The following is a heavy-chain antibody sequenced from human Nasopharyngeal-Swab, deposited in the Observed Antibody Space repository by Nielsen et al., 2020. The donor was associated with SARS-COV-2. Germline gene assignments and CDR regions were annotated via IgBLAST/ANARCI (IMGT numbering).Heavy chain of an antibody. CDR3: AHRTYYYDSSGYYYVWDFDY. CDR2: IYWNDDK. Sequence: WIRQPPGKGLEWLALIYWNDDKRYSPSLKSRLTITKDTSKNRVVLTMTNMDPVDTATYYCAHRTYYYDSSGYYYVWDFDYWGQGTLVTVSS. J-gene: IGHJ4*02. D-gene: IGHD3-22*01. V-gene: IGHV2-5*01.